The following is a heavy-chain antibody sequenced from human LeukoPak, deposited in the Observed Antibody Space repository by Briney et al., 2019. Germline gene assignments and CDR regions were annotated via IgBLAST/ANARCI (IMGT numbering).Heavy chain of an antibody. V-gene: IGHV3-30*02. CDR3: EKDAQSIAVAGTPSPFDAFDI. CDR2: MLYGGTNK. D-gene: IGHD6-19*01. CDR1: GFIFSSYC. J-gene: IGHJ3*02. Sequence: GGSLILSCAASGFIFSSYCMHWVRHAPGEGLEWVASMLYGGTNKYYADSVKGPFTISRDNSKNTLYVPMNSLSAEETAVYYCEKDAQSIAVAGTPSPFDAFDIWGQGTMVTVSS.